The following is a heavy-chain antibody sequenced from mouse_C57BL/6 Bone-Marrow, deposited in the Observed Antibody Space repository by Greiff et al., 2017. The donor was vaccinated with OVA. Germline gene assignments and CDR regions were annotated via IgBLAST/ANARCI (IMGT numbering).Heavy chain of an antibody. CDR3: ARSGLAAWFAY. CDR1: GFSLTSYG. V-gene: IGHV2-2*01. D-gene: IGHD6-1*01. CDR2: IWRGGST. Sequence: VQLLHSGPGLVQPSQRLSITCTVSGFSLTSYGLHWVRQSPVKGLEWLGVIWRGGSTDYNAAFISRLSLSKDNSKSQVFLKRNRLQADDTAIYYSARSGLAAWFAYWGQGTLVTVSA. J-gene: IGHJ3*01.